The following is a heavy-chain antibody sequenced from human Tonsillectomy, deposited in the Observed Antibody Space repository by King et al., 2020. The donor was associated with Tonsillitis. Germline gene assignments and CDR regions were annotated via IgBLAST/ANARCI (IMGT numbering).Heavy chain of an antibody. CDR1: GGTFSSYA. CDR2: MIPILGIA. D-gene: IGHD6-6*01. CDR3: ARDRVSSSRP. J-gene: IGHJ5*02. V-gene: IGHV1-69*09. Sequence: QLVQSGAEVKKPGSSVKVSCKASGGTFSSYAISWVRQAPGQGLEWMGRMIPILGIANYAQKFQGRVTITADKSTSTAYMELSSLRSEDTAVYYCARDRVSSSRPWGQGTLVTVSS.